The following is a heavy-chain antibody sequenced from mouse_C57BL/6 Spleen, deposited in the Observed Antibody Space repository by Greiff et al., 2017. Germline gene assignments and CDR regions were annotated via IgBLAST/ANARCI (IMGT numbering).Heavy chain of an antibody. J-gene: IGHJ3*01. Sequence: DVMLVESGGGLVKPGGSLKLSCAASGFTFSDYGMHWVRQAPEKGLEWVAYISSGSSTIYYADTVKGRFTISRDNAKNTLFLQMTSLRSEDTAMYYCARPGLRSFAYWGQGTLVTVSA. CDR1: GFTFSDYG. CDR2: ISSGSSTI. CDR3: ARPGLRSFAY. V-gene: IGHV5-17*01. D-gene: IGHD2-4*01.